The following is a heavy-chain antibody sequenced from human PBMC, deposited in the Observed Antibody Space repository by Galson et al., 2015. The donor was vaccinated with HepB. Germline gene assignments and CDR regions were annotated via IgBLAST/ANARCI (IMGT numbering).Heavy chain of an antibody. V-gene: IGHV4-59*01. Sequence: ETLSLTCTVSGGSISSYYWSWIRQPPGKGLEWIGYIYYSGSTNYNPSLKSRVTISVDTSKNQFSLKLSSVTAADTAVYYCARDKLTYYGSDNYYYGMDVWGQGTTVTVSS. D-gene: IGHD3-10*01. CDR2: IYYSGST. J-gene: IGHJ6*02. CDR3: ARDKLTYYGSDNYYYGMDV. CDR1: GGSISSYY.